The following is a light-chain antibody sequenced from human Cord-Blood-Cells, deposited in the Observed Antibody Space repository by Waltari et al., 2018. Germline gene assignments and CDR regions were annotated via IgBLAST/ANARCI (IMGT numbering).Light chain of an antibody. CDR3: QQSYSTPGT. J-gene: IGKJ4*01. Sequence: IQITQSTSSLAAAVGDRVPITCRASQSISSYLNWYQQKPGKAPKLLIYAASSLQSGVPSRFSGSGSGTDFTLTISSLQPEDFATYYCQQSYSTPGTFGGGTKVEIK. CDR1: QSISSY. CDR2: AAS. V-gene: IGKV1-39*01.